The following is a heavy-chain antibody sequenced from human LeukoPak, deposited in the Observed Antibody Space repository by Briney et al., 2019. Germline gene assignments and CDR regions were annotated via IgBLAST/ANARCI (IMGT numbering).Heavy chain of an antibody. J-gene: IGHJ2*01. CDR2: IIPNTGGT. D-gene: IGHD2/OR15-2a*01. CDR1: GYTITDYY. CDR3: ARGSPSYAQWHFDL. V-gene: IGHV1-2*04. Sequence: ASVKVSCKASGYTITDYYLHWVRRAPGQGLEWMGWIIPNTGGTNYAQKFQDWVTMSSDTSISRAYMELSSLRSDDTAVYYCARGSPSYAQWHFDLWGRGTLVTVSS.